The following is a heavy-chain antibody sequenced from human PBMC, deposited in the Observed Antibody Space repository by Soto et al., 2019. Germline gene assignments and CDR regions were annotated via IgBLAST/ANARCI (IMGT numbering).Heavy chain of an antibody. Sequence: ASVKVSCKASGYTFTGYYMHWVRQAPGQGLEWMGWINPNSGGTNYAQKFQGRVTINPDTSKNQFSLQLNSVTPEDTAVYYCARGGYDFWSGYYRFDYWGQGTLVTVYS. J-gene: IGHJ4*02. CDR2: INPNSGGT. CDR3: ARGGYDFWSGYYRFDY. CDR1: GYTFTGYY. D-gene: IGHD3-3*01. V-gene: IGHV1-2*02.